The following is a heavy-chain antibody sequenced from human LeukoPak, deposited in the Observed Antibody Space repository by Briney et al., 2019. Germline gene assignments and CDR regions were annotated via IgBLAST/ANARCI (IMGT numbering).Heavy chain of an antibody. J-gene: IGHJ4*02. CDR1: GFTFSSYS. V-gene: IGHV3-21*01. CDR2: ISSSSSYI. D-gene: IGHD2-21*01. Sequence: GGSLRLSCAASGFTFSSYSMNWVRQAPGKGLEWVSSISSSSSYIYYADSVKGRFTISRDNAKNSLYLQMNSLRAEDTAVYYCARASPAYCGGDCYSYDYWGQGTLVTVSS. CDR3: ARASPAYCGGDCYSYDY.